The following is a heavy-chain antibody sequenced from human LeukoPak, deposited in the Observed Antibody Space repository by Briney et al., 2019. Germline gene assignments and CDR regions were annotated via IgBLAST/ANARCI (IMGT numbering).Heavy chain of an antibody. V-gene: IGHV1-69*13. CDR3: ARSGHSGALVGATRSDAFDI. CDR2: IIPIFGTA. D-gene: IGHD1-26*01. Sequence: ASVKVSCKASGGTFSSYAISWVRQAPGQGLEWMGGIIPIFGTANYAQKFQGRVTITADESTSTAYMELSSLRSEDTAVYYCARSGHSGALVGATRSDAFDIWGQGTMVTVSS. CDR1: GGTFSSYA. J-gene: IGHJ3*02.